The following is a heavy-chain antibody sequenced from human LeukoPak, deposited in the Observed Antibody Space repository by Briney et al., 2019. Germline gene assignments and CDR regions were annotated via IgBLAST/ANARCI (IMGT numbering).Heavy chain of an antibody. J-gene: IGHJ4*02. CDR1: GFTFSSYA. V-gene: IGHV3-48*04. D-gene: IGHD3-22*01. Sequence: PGGSLRLSCAASGFTFSSYAMSWVRQAPGKGLEWVSYISSSSTIYYADSVKGRFTISRDNAKNLLYLQMNSLRAEDTAVYYCAREKGYYDSSGYYSLIDYWGQGTLVTVSS. CDR3: AREKGYYDSSGYYSLIDY. CDR2: ISSSSTI.